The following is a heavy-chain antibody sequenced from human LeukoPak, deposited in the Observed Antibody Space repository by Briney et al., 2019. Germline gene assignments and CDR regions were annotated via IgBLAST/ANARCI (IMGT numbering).Heavy chain of an antibody. Sequence: ASVKVSCKASGYTFTSYGISWVRQAPGQGLEWMGWISAYNGNTNYAQKLQGRVTMTTDTSMSTAYMELRSLRSDDTAVYYCARTLIDSSTVVRRPFDYWGQGTLVTVSS. CDR2: ISAYNGNT. CDR1: GYTFTSYG. J-gene: IGHJ4*02. D-gene: IGHD4-23*01. V-gene: IGHV1-18*01. CDR3: ARTLIDSSTVVRRPFDY.